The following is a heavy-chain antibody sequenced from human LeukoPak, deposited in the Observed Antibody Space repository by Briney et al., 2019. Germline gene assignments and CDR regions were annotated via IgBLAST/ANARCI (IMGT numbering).Heavy chain of an antibody. Sequence: PGGSLRLSCAASGFTFTSYGMNWVRQAPGKGLEWVSSISNTGGYIYYADSVKGRFTISRDNAKNSLYLQLNSLRAEDTAVYFCARLVVPAAIVSRWFDPWGQGTLVTVSS. CDR2: ISNTGGYI. CDR1: GFTFTSYG. V-gene: IGHV3-21*01. D-gene: IGHD2-2*02. J-gene: IGHJ5*02. CDR3: ARLVVPAAIVSRWFDP.